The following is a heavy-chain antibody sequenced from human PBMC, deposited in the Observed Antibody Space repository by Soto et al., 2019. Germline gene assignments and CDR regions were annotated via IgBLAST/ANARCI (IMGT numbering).Heavy chain of an antibody. D-gene: IGHD1-7*01. CDR2: VSYDGSQK. Sequence: GGSLRLSCAASGFTFSNYGMHWVRQAPGKGLEWVAVVSYDGSQKYYADSVKGRFTISRDNSKNTLSLQMNSLRDEEPAVYYCAKGLGEEYNRNYSNNWFAPWGQLTLVPLSS. CDR1: GFTFSNYG. V-gene: IGHV3-30*18. J-gene: IGHJ5*02. CDR3: AKGLGEEYNRNYSNNWFAP.